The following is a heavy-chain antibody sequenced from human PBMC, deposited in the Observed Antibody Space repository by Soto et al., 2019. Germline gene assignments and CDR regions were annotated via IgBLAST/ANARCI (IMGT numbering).Heavy chain of an antibody. D-gene: IGHD2-2*01. Sequence: EGSLRLSCVASGFTFNTYSMNWVRQAPGKGLEWISYVGSDSGAIYYADSVKGRFTISRDNAKNSVYLQMNSLRDEDTAIYYCTRPAPFDYWGQGTLVTVSS. J-gene: IGHJ4*02. CDR3: TRPAPFDY. V-gene: IGHV3-48*02. CDR1: GFTFNTYS. CDR2: VGSDSGAI.